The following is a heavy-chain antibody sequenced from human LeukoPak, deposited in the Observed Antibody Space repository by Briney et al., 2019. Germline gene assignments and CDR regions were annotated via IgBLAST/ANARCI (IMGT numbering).Heavy chain of an antibody. CDR2: IYYSGST. CDR3: ARGEWLSSVFDY. D-gene: IGHD3-3*01. V-gene: IGHV4-61*01. Sequence: PSETLSLTCTVSGGPVSSGSYYWSWIRQPPGKGLEWIGYIYYSGSTNYNPSLKSRVTISVDTSKNQFSLKLSSVTAADTAVYYCARGEWLSSVFDYWGQGTLVTVSS. J-gene: IGHJ4*02. CDR1: GGPVSSGSYY.